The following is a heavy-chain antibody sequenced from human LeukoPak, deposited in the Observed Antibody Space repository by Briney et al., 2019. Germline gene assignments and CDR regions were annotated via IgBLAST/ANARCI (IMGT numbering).Heavy chain of an antibody. Sequence: GGSLRLSCAASGFTFSDYYMSWIRQAPGKGLERVSYISSSDTTIYYADSVKGRFTISRDNAKNSLYLQMNSLRAEDPAVYYCAKDARRTFGLSSGLYRGSYYFDYWGQGTLVTVSS. D-gene: IGHD6-19*01. CDR2: ISSSDTTI. CDR3: AKDARRTFGLSSGLYRGSYYFDY. CDR1: GFTFSDYY. J-gene: IGHJ4*02. V-gene: IGHV3-11*04.